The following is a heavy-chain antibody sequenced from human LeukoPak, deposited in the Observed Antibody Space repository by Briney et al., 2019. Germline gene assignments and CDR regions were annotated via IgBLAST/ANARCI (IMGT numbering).Heavy chain of an antibody. V-gene: IGHV3-30*18. J-gene: IGHJ4*02. D-gene: IGHD2-15*01. Sequence: PGRSLRLSCAASGFTFSSYGMHWVRQAPGKGLEWVAVISYDGSNKYYADSVKGRFTISRDNSKNTLYLQMNSLRAEDTAVYYCAKNRYCSGGSCYSGVFDYWGQGTLVTVSS. CDR1: GFTFSSYG. CDR2: ISYDGSNK. CDR3: AKNRYCSGGSCYSGVFDY.